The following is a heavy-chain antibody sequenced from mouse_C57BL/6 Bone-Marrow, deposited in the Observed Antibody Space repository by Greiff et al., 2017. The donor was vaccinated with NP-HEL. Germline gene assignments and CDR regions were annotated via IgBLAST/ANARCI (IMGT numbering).Heavy chain of an antibody. Sequence: EVKLVESGGGLVKPGGSLKLSCAASGFTFSSYAMSWVRQTPEKRLEWVATISDGGSYTYYPDNVKGRFTISRDNAKNNLYLQRSHLKSEDTAMYYCAKGYYGSSNWYFDVWGTGTTVTVSS. CDR1: GFTFSSYA. CDR3: AKGYYGSSNWYFDV. V-gene: IGHV5-4*03. CDR2: ISDGGSYT. J-gene: IGHJ1*03. D-gene: IGHD1-1*01.